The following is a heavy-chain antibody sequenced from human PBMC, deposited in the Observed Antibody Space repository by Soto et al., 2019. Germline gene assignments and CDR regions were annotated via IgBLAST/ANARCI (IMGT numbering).Heavy chain of an antibody. J-gene: IGHJ5*02. D-gene: IGHD3-10*01. CDR2: ISAYNGNT. V-gene: IGHV1-18*04. CDR1: GYTFTSYG. Sequence: GASVEVSCKASGYTFTSYGICWVRQAHGQGLEWMGWISAYNGNTNYAQKLQGRVTMTTDTSTSTAYRELRSLRSDDTAVYYCARGITYNWFDPWGQGTLVTVSS. CDR3: ARGITYNWFDP.